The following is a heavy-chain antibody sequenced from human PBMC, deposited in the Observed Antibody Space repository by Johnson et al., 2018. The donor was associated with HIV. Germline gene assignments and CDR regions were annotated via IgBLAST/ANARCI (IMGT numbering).Heavy chain of an antibody. V-gene: IGHV3-30*02. CDR1: GFTFNTYA. CDR2: IRYDGSNK. J-gene: IGHJ3*01. Sequence: QVQLVESGGGVVQPGKSLRLSCAASGFTFNTYAIHWVRQTPVKGLEWVVFIRYDGSNKFYADSVMGRFTISRDNSKNTLYLQLNILRSEDTAVYYCAKGSFGELSLDAFDFWGQGTMVTVSS. CDR3: AKGSFGELSLDAFDF. D-gene: IGHD3-10*01.